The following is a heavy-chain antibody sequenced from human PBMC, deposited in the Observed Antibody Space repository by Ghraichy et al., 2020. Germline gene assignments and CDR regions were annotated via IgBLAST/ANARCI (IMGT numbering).Heavy chain of an antibody. J-gene: IGHJ6*02. CDR3: AKDGGPYSSAQRYYYYGMDV. D-gene: IGHD6-19*01. CDR1: GFTFSSYG. Sequence: GGSLRLSCAASGFTFSSYGMHWVRQAPGKGLEWVAVISYDGSNKYYADSVKGRFTISRDNSKNTLYLQMNSLRAEDTAVYYCAKDGGPYSSAQRYYYYGMDVWGQGTTVTVSS. CDR2: ISYDGSNK. V-gene: IGHV3-30*18.